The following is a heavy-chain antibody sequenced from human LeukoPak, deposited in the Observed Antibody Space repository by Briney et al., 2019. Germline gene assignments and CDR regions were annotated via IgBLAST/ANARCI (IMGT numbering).Heavy chain of an antibody. CDR2: IWYDGSNK. Sequence: PGRSLRLSCAASGFTFSSYGMHWVRQAPGKGLEWVAVIWYDGSNKYYADSVKGRFTISRDNSKNTLYLQMNSLRAEDTAVYYCARDAMDTAMVAAGYFDYWGQGTLVTVSS. V-gene: IGHV3-33*01. CDR1: GFTFSSYG. J-gene: IGHJ4*02. D-gene: IGHD5-18*01. CDR3: ARDAMDTAMVAAGYFDY.